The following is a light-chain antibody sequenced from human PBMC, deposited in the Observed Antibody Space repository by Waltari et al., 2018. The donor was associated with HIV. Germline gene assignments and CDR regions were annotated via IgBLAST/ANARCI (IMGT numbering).Light chain of an antibody. J-gene: IGLJ1*01. CDR2: DVS. CDR1: SSDVGGYNS. Sequence: QSALTQPASVSGSPGQSITIPCPGTSSDVGGYNSVAWYQQHPGKAPKLIIYDVSNRPSGVPYRFSGSKSGNTASLTISGLQAEDEADYYCKSKTSSSTPCVFGTGTKVTVL. V-gene: IGLV2-14*03. CDR3: KSKTSSSTPCV.